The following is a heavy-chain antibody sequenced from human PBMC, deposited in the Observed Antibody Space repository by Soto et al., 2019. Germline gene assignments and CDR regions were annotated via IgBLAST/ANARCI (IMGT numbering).Heavy chain of an antibody. CDR3: AGGGGNFDQ. CDR2: VKQDGSDK. D-gene: IGHD3-16*01. CDR1: GFSLRGYW. V-gene: IGHV3-7*04. J-gene: IGHJ4*02. Sequence: DVQLVESGGGIVQPGGSLRLTCAASGFSLRGYWMSWVRQAPGRGLEWVANVKQDGSDKNYVDSVKGRFTISRDNAKNSLDLQMDSLRAEDRAVYYCAGGGGNFDQWGRGTLVTVSS.